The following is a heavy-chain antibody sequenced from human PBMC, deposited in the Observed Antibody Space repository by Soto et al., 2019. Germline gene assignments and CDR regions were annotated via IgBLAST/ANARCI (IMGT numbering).Heavy chain of an antibody. V-gene: IGHV3-13*05. D-gene: IGHD1-26*01. Sequence: EVQLVESGGGSVQPGESLRLSCAASGFSFRDYDMHWVRQRKGKGLEWVSALGAARDPYYVGSVKGRFSVSRDNAQNSLFLQMNNLRVDDTAVYFCARAYLGRLPRRADYYYAMDVWGRWTTVTVSS. CDR1: GFSFRDYD. J-gene: IGHJ6*02. CDR2: LGAARDP. CDR3: ARAYLGRLPRRADYYYAMDV.